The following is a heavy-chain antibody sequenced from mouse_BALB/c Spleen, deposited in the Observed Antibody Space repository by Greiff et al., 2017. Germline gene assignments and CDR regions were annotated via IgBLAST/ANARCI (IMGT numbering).Heavy chain of an antibody. D-gene: IGHD1-1*01. J-gene: IGHJ2*01. Sequence: EVQLQQSGPELVKPGASVKMSCKASGYTFTDYYMDWVKQSHGESFEWIGRVNPYNGGTSYNQKFKGKATLTVVKSSSTAYMELNSLTSEDSAVYYCAREIYYYGSSYFDYWGQGTTLTVSS. CDR2: VNPYNGGT. V-gene: IGHV1-19*01. CDR3: AREIYYYGSSYFDY. CDR1: GYTFTDYY.